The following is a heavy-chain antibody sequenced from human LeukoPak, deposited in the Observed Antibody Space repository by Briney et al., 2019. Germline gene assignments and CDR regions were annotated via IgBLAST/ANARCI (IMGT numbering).Heavy chain of an antibody. CDR3: ARYWSGGSCWDY. CDR1: GFTFSDYY. Sequence: PGGSLRLSCAASGFTFSDYYMSWIRQVPGKGLEWVANINQDGSEKNYVDSVKGRFTISRDNAKNSLYLQMNSLKAEDTAVYYCARYWSGGSCWDYWGQGILVTVSS. D-gene: IGHD2-15*01. CDR2: INQDGSEK. V-gene: IGHV3-7*01. J-gene: IGHJ4*02.